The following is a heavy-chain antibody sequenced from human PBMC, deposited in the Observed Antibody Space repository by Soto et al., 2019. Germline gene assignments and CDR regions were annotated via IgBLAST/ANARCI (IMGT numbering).Heavy chain of an antibody. Sequence: QVQLVESGGGVVRPGTSLRLSCAATGFSFSAHGMHWVRQAPGKGLEWLAVINDGSEEGYADSVRGRFTIPRDNARNILYLQMDNLRAEDSALYYCARDDLFVDNGLDHWGQGTLVTVSS. V-gene: IGHV3-33*01. J-gene: IGHJ4*02. D-gene: IGHD1-1*01. CDR2: INDGSEE. CDR3: ARDDLFVDNGLDH. CDR1: GFSFSAHG.